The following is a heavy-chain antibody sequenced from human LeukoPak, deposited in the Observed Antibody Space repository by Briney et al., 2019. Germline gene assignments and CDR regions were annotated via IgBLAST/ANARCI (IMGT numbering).Heavy chain of an antibody. V-gene: IGHV3-23*01. J-gene: IGHJ4*02. Sequence: GGSLRLSCAASGFTFSSYAMSWVRQAPGKGLEWVSAISGSGGSTYYADSVKGRFTISRDNSKNTLYLQMNSLRAEDTAVYYCAKDPRNKYYYDSSGCLMMPFDYWGQGTLVTVSS. CDR1: GFTFSSYA. CDR3: AKDPRNKYYYDSSGCLMMPFDY. CDR2: ISGSGGST. D-gene: IGHD3-22*01.